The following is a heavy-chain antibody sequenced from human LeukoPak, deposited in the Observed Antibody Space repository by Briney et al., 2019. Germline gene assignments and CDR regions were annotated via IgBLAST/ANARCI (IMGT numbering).Heavy chain of an antibody. CDR1: GFTFSSYG. CDR3: ARDAAAGPFDY. J-gene: IGHJ4*02. V-gene: IGHV3-33*01. Sequence: GGSLRLSCAASGFTFSSYGMHWVRQAPGKGLEWVAVIWYDGSNKYYADSVKGRFIISRDNSKNTLYLQMNSLRAEDTAVYYCARDAAAGPFDYWGQGTLVTVSS. D-gene: IGHD6-13*01. CDR2: IWYDGSNK.